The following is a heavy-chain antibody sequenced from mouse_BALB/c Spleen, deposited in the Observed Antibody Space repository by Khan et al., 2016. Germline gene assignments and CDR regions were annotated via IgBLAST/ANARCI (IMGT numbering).Heavy chain of an antibody. CDR1: GFTFTDYY. Sequence: EVQLVESGGGLVQPGGSLRLSCATSGFTFTDYYMSWVRQPPGKALEWLGFIRNKANGYTIEYSASVKGRFTISRDNSQSILYLQMNTLRAEDSATCYCARLMHYYAMDYGGQGTSVTVSS. V-gene: IGHV7-3*02. CDR2: IRNKANGYTI. CDR3: ARLMHYYAMDY. J-gene: IGHJ4*01.